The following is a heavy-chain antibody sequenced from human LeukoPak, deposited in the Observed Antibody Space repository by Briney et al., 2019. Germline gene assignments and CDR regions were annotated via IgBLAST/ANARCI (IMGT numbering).Heavy chain of an antibody. CDR1: GYTFTSYI. Sequence: ASVKVSCKASGYTFTSYIISWVRQAPGQGLEWMGWINAYNGNTDYAQRVQGRVTMTTDTSTSTAYMEVRSLRSEDTAVYYCARGHGDGSYYYYYMDVWGKGTTVTVSS. V-gene: IGHV1-18*01. CDR3: ARGHGDGSYYYYYMDV. J-gene: IGHJ6*03. CDR2: INAYNGNT. D-gene: IGHD3-10*01.